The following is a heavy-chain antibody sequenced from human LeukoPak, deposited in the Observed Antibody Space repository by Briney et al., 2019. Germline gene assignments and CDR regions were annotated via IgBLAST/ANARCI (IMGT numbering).Heavy chain of an antibody. Sequence: PSETLSLTCAVYGGSFSGYYWSWIRQPPGKGLEWIGEINHSGSTNYNPSLKSRVTISVDTSKNQFSLKLSSVTAADTAVYYCARGRSAYYDSSGYYYSEYYFDYWGQGTLVTVSS. CDR2: INHSGST. CDR3: ARGRSAYYDSSGYYYSEYYFDY. J-gene: IGHJ4*02. CDR1: GGSFSGYY. V-gene: IGHV4-34*01. D-gene: IGHD3-22*01.